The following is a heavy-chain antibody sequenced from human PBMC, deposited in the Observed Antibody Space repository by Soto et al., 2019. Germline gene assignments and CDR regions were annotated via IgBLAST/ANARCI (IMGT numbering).Heavy chain of an antibody. V-gene: IGHV1-69*02. D-gene: IGHD2-2*01. CDR3: SIGSWSAETFDV. J-gene: IGHJ3*01. CDR2: IIPMLTVT. CDR1: GGTFSTYT. Sequence: QVHLEQSGAEVKKPGSSVKVSCKAAGGTFSTYTLIWVRQAPGQGLEWMGRIIPMLTVTNSAQKFQGRVTLTADKSTSTACMELTSLTSDDTAVYYCSIGSWSAETFDVWGQGTMVTVSS.